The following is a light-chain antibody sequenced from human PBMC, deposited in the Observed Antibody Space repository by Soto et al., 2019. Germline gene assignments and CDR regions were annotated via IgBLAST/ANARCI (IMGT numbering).Light chain of an antibody. CDR3: CSYAGTRTSWV. CDR1: SSDVGGYNY. CDR2: DVS. Sequence: QSALTQPRSVSGSPGQSVTISCTGTSSDVGGYNYVSWYQQHPGKAPKLMIYDVSNRPSGVPDRFSGSKSGNTASLTISGLQAEDEADYHCCSYAGTRTSWVFGTGTKVTVL. V-gene: IGLV2-11*01. J-gene: IGLJ1*01.